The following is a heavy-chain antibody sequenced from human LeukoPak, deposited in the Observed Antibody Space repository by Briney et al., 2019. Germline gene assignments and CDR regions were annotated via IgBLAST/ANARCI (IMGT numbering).Heavy chain of an antibody. CDR1: GGTFSSYA. V-gene: IGHV1-69*13. D-gene: IGHD3-22*01. Sequence: SVKVSCKASGGTFSSYAISWVRQAPGQGLEWMGGIIPIFGTANYAQKFQGRVTITADESTSTAYMELSSLRSEDTALYYCARSLLFDGYYYFDYWGQGTLVTVSS. CDR3: ARSLLFDGYYYFDY. J-gene: IGHJ4*02. CDR2: IIPIFGTA.